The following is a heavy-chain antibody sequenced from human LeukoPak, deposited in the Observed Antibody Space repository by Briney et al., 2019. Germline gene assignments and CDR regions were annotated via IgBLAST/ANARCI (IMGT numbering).Heavy chain of an antibody. Sequence: KSGGSLRLSCAASGFTFSDYYMSWIRQAPGKGLEGVSSISSSGSTICYADSVKGRFTISRDNSKNTLYLQMNSLRAEDTAVYYCARGDLTFGELLPCYWGQGTLVTVSS. CDR1: GFTFSDYY. CDR2: ISSSGSTI. CDR3: ARGDLTFGELLPCY. V-gene: IGHV3-11*01. D-gene: IGHD3-10*01. J-gene: IGHJ4*02.